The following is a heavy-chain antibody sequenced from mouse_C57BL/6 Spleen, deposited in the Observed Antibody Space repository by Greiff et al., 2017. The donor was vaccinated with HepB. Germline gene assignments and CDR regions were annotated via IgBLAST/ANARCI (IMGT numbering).Heavy chain of an antibody. CDR2: IDPEDGET. CDR3: ALTGTPFAY. CDR1: GFNIKDYY. V-gene: IGHV14-2*01. D-gene: IGHD4-1*01. J-gene: IGHJ3*01. Sequence: EVKLVESGAELVKPGASVKLSCTASGFNIKDYYMHWVKQRTEQGLEWIGRIDPEDGETKYAPKFQGKATITADTSSNTANLQLSSLTSEDTAVYYCALTGTPFAYWGQGTLVTVSA.